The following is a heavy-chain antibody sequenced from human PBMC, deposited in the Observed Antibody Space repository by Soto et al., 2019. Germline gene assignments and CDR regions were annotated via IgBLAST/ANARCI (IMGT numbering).Heavy chain of an antibody. CDR2: INAGNGNT. CDR3: AGGLGIVATIYAFDI. V-gene: IGHV1-3*01. J-gene: IGHJ3*02. CDR1: GYTFTSCA. D-gene: IGHD5-12*01. Sequence: GASVKVSCKASGYTFTSCAMRWVRQAPGQRLEWMGWINAGNGNTKYSQKFQGRVTITRDTSASTAYMELSSLRSEDTAVYYCAGGLGIVATIYAFDIWGQGTMVTVSS.